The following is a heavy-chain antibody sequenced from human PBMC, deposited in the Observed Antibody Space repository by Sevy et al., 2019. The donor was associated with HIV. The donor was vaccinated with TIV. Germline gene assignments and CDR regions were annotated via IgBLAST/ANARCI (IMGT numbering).Heavy chain of an antibody. J-gene: IGHJ6*03. CDR2: IYKTGST. CDR3: AGVPRGQLWYSGSLGGYYYHMDV. D-gene: IGHD3-16*01. Sequence: SETLSLSCSVSGGSVSSGTYYWSWIRQPPGKGLEWIGHIYKTGSTNYKLSLQSRVTISVDTSTNQLSLRLRSVTAADTAVYYCAGVPRGQLWYSGSLGGYYYHMDVWGKGTTVTVSS. CDR1: GGSVSSGTYY. V-gene: IGHV4-61*01.